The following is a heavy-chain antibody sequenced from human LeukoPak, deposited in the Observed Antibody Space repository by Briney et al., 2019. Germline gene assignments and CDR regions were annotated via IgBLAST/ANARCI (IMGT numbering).Heavy chain of an antibody. J-gene: IGHJ4*02. D-gene: IGHD3-10*01. CDR3: ARALYGSGSYYDY. CDR1: GFTVSSNY. V-gene: IGHV3-53*01. CDR2: IYSGGAT. Sequence: GGSLRLSCAASGFTVSSNYMSWVRQAPGKGLEWVSVIYSGGATYYTDSVKGRFTISRDNSKNTLYLQMNSLRAEDTAAYYCARALYGSGSYYDYWGQGTLVTVSS.